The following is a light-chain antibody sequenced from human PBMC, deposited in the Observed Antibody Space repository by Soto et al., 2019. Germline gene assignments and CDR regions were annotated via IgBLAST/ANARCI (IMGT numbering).Light chain of an antibody. J-gene: IGKJ5*01. CDR1: QDIDKW. V-gene: IGKV1D-12*01. CDR2: EAT. Sequence: DIQMTQSPSTLSASVVDGFTISFRASQDIDKWVAWYQQRPGTAPKLLIYEATTLQNGVPSRFSGSGSGTDFSLTISSLQPDDSAIYFCQRGNSFSTAFGQGTRLENK. CDR3: QRGNSFSTA.